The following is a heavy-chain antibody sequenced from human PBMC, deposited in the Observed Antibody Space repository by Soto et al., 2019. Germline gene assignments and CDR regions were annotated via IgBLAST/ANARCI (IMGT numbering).Heavy chain of an antibody. CDR2: VYYRGNT. CDR3: VASDSSSWNFWFDP. V-gene: IGHV4-59*08. Sequence: QVQLQESGPGLVRTSETLSLACTVSGASISDYYWSWIRQPPGKGLEWLGFVYYRGNTKINPSLQGRATISLDTSKSKFSLRLSSVTAADTAVYFCVASDSSSWNFWFDPWGQGTLVSVSS. D-gene: IGHD6-13*01. J-gene: IGHJ5*02. CDR1: GASISDYY.